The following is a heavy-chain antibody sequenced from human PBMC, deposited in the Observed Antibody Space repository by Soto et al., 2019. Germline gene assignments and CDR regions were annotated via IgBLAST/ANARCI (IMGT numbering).Heavy chain of an antibody. CDR2: ISGSGGST. D-gene: IGHD3-3*01. CDR3: AKDPRNWTGMEV. CDR1: GFTFSSYA. J-gene: IGHJ6*02. Sequence: GSLRLSCAASGFTFSSYAMSWVRQAPGKGLEWVSAISGSGGSTYYADSVKGRFTISRDNSKNTLYLQMNSLRAEDTAVYYCAKDPRNWTGMEVWGQGTTVTVSS. V-gene: IGHV3-23*01.